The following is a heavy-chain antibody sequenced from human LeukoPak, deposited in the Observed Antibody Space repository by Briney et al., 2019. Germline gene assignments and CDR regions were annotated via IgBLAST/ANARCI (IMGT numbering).Heavy chain of an antibody. V-gene: IGHV3-9*01. J-gene: IGHJ6*02. CDR1: GFNFDDLA. CDR2: ISWNSGNI. D-gene: IGHD3-10*01. Sequence: GRSLRLSCAASGFNFDDLAMHWVRQGPGKGLEWVSTISWNSGNIGYADSVKGRFTISRDNAKNSLYLQMNGLRAEDTALYYCAKGGGFGELFQNHYYYGMDVWGQGTTVTVSS. CDR3: AKGGGFGELFQNHYYYGMDV.